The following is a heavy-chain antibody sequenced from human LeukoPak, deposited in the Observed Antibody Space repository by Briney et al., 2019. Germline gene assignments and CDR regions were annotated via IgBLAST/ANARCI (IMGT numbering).Heavy chain of an antibody. D-gene: IGHD2-2*01. CDR3: ASTVAPAVPSCYNYYYGMDV. V-gene: IGHV3-66*01. CDR1: GFTVSSNY. J-gene: IGHJ6*02. Sequence: PGGSLRLSCAASGFTVSSNYMSWVRQAPGKGLEWVSVIYSGGSTYYADSVKGRFTISRDNSKNTLYLQMNSLRAEDTAVYYCASTVAPAVPSCYNYYYGMDVWGQGTTVTVSS. CDR2: IYSGGST.